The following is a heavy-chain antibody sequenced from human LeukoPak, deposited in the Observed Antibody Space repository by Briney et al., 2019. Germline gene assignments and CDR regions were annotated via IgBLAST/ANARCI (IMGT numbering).Heavy chain of an antibody. D-gene: IGHD3-22*01. J-gene: IGHJ4*02. Sequence: PGGSLRLSCAASGFTFSSYAVSWVRQAPGKGLEWVSAISGSGGSTYYADSVKGRFTISRDNSKNTLYLQMNSLRAEDTAVYYCAKDRSPYYYDSSGYYWGQGTLVTVSS. V-gene: IGHV3-23*01. CDR3: AKDRSPYYYDSSGYY. CDR1: GFTFSSYA. CDR2: ISGSGGST.